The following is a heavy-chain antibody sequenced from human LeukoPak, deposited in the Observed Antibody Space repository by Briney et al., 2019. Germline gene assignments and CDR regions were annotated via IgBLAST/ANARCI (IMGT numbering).Heavy chain of an antibody. CDR1: GFTFSDHY. J-gene: IGHJ4*02. CDR2: TRNKANSYTT. Sequence: GGSLRLSCAASGFTFSDHYMDWVRQAPGKGLEWVGRTRNKANSYTTEYAASVKGRFTISRDDSKSIAYLQMNSLKTEDTAVYYCTRGAYSSGWYYFDYWGQGTLVTVSS. CDR3: TRGAYSSGWYYFDY. V-gene: IGHV3-72*01. D-gene: IGHD6-19*01.